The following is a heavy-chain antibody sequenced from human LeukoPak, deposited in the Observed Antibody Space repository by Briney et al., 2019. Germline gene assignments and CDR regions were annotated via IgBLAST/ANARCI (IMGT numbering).Heavy chain of an antibody. CDR2: ISYDGSNK. CDR3: AKAAYYDSTPVDY. Sequence: GRSLRLSCAASGFTFSSYGMHWVRQAPGKGLEWVAVISYDGSNKYYADSVKGRFAISRDNSKNTLYLQMNSLRAEDTAVYYCAKAAYYDSTPVDYWGQGTLVTVSS. J-gene: IGHJ4*02. D-gene: IGHD3-22*01. CDR1: GFTFSSYG. V-gene: IGHV3-30*18.